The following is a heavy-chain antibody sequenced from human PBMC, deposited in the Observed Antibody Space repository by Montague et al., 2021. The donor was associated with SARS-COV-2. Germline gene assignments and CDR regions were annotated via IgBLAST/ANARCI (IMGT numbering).Heavy chain of an antibody. CDR3: AREIGYCSSTSCYEGYACDY. J-gene: IGHJ4*02. CDR2: IYYSGST. V-gene: IGHV4-39*02. Sequence: SETLSLTCTVSGGSISSSSYYWGWIRQPPGKGLEWIGSIYYSGSTYYNPSLKSRVTISVDTSKNQFSLKLSSVTAADTAVYYCAREIGYCSSTSCYEGYACDYWGQGTLVTVSS. CDR1: GGSISSSSYY. D-gene: IGHD2-2*01.